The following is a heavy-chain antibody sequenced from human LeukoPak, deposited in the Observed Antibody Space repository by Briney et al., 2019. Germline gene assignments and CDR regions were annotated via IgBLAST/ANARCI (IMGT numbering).Heavy chain of an antibody. J-gene: IGHJ2*01. Sequence: MPSETLSLTCTVSGGSISSGSYYWSWIRQPAGKGLEWIGRIYTSGSTNYNPSLKSRVTISVDTSKNQFSLKLSSVTAADTAVYYCAKTLYYYDSSGYVRNWYFDLWGRGTLVTVSS. CDR1: GGSISSGSYY. V-gene: IGHV4-61*02. D-gene: IGHD3-22*01. CDR3: AKTLYYYDSSGYVRNWYFDL. CDR2: IYTSGST.